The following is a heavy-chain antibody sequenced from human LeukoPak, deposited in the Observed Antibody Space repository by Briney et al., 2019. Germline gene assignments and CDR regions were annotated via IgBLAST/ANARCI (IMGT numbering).Heavy chain of an antibody. D-gene: IGHD3-3*01. Sequence: SETLSLACTVSGGSISSSSYYWGWIRQPPGKGLEWIGSIYYSGSAYYNPSLKSRVTISVDTSKTQFSLKLSSVTAADTAVYYCARGRITIFGVALNWFDPWGQGTLVTVSS. CDR3: ARGRITIFGVALNWFDP. J-gene: IGHJ5*02. CDR2: IYYSGSA. CDR1: GGSISSSSYY. V-gene: IGHV4-39*07.